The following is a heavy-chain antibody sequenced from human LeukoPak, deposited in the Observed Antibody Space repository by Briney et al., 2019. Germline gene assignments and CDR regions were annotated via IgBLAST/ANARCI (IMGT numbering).Heavy chain of an antibody. Sequence: GGSLRLSCAASGFTFSSYAMSWVRQAPGKWLEGVSAISGSGGSTYYADSVKGRFTISRDNSKNTLYLQMNSLRAEDTAVYYCAKVHSSGWYYFDYWGQGTLVTVSS. V-gene: IGHV3-23*01. CDR3: AKVHSSGWYYFDY. CDR1: GFTFSSYA. D-gene: IGHD6-19*01. CDR2: ISGSGGST. J-gene: IGHJ4*02.